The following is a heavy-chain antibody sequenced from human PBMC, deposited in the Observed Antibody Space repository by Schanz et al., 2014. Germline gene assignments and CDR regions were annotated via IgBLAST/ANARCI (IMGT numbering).Heavy chain of an antibody. J-gene: IGHJ4*02. CDR1: GFSFRKSA. V-gene: IGHV3-23*01. D-gene: IGHD3-10*01. CDR2: MSGSGSTA. Sequence: EVQLLESGGGLVQPGGSLRLSCAASGFSFRKSAMSWVRQAPGKGLEWVSGMSGSGSTADYADAVKGRFTISRDAAKDSLFLQMTSLRADETTVYFGATEYDCTWFETHVMAGSIDNWGQGTLVTVSS. CDR3: ATEYDCTWFETHVMAGSIDN.